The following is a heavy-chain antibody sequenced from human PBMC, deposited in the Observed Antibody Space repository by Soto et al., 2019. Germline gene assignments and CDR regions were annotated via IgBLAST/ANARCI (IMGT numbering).Heavy chain of an antibody. CDR3: AKTAMVRGVILPSYYYYGMDV. CDR2: ISGSGGST. CDR1: GFTFSSYA. Sequence: EVQLVESGGGLVQPGGSLRLSCAASGFTFSSYAMSWVRQAPGKGLEWVSAISGSGGSTYYADSVKGRFTISRDNSKNTLYLQMNSLRAEDTAVYYCAKTAMVRGVILPSYYYYGMDVWGQGTTVTVSS. J-gene: IGHJ6*02. D-gene: IGHD3-10*01. V-gene: IGHV3-23*04.